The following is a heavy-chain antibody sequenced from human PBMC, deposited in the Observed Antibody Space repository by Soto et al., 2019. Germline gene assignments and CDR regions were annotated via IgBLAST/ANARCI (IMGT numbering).Heavy chain of an antibody. CDR1: GDSISSDY. D-gene: IGHD1-26*01. V-gene: IGHV4-59*01. CDR3: AKWLLNYYFDS. Sequence: SETLSLTCSVSGDSISSDYWSWIRQPPGKGLEWIGYIYYSGSTNYNPSLKSRVTISVDTSRNQFSLKLSSVTAADTAVYYCAKWLLNYYFDSWGQGTLVTVSS. CDR2: IYYSGST. J-gene: IGHJ4*02.